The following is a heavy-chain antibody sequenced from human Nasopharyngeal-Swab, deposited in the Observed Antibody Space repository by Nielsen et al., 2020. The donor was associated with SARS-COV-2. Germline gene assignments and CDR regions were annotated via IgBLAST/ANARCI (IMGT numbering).Heavy chain of an antibody. V-gene: IGHV3-30*04. CDR2: ISYDGSNK. J-gene: IGHJ4*02. CDR3: ASSSSWYGHFDY. Sequence: GESLKISCAASGFTFSSYAMHWVRQAPGKGLEWVAVISYDGSNKYYADSVKGRFTISRDNSKNTLYLQMNSLRAEDTAVYYCASSSSWYGHFDYWGQGTLVTVSP. D-gene: IGHD6-13*01. CDR1: GFTFSSYA.